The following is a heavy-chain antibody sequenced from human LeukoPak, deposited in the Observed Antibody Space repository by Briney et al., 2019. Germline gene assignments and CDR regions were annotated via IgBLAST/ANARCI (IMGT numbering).Heavy chain of an antibody. CDR2: IRQDGSEK. D-gene: IGHD3-3*01. J-gene: IGHJ4*02. Sequence: GGSLRLFCAGSGFTFSSYGMTWVHQAPGKGLEWVANIRQDGSEKYYVDSVKGRFTISRDNAKNSLYLQMNSLRAEDTAVYYCARGYYDFWSGSYYFDYWGQGTLVTVSS. V-gene: IGHV3-7*01. CDR3: ARGYYDFWSGSYYFDY. CDR1: GFTFSSYG.